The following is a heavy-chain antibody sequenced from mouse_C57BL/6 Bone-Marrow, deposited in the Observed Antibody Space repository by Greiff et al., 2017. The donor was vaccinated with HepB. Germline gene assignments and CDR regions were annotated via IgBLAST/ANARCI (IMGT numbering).Heavy chain of an antibody. V-gene: IGHV1-80*01. CDR1: GSAFSSYW. D-gene: IGHD1-1*01. CDR3: ACIYYYSSSSYYYAMDY. CDR2: IYPGDGDT. Sequence: QVQLQQSGAELVKPGASVKISCKASGSAFSSYWMNWVKQRPGKGLEWIGQIYPGDGDTNYNGKFKGEATLTADKSSSTDYMQLSSLTSEDSAVYFCACIYYYSSSSYYYAMDYWGQGTSVTVSS. J-gene: IGHJ4*01.